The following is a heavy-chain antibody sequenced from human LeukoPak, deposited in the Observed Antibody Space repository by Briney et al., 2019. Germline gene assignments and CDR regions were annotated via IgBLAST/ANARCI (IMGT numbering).Heavy chain of an antibody. D-gene: IGHD1-26*01. CDR1: GGSISSYY. CDR3: ARGYSGSYPTEFDP. V-gene: IGHV4-59*01. CDR2: IYYSGST. Sequence: SETLSLTCTVSGGSISSYYWSWIRQPPGKGLEWIGYIYYSGSTNYNPSLKSRVTISVDTSKNQFSLKLSSVTAADTAVYYCARGYSGSYPTEFDPWGQETLVTVSS. J-gene: IGHJ5*02.